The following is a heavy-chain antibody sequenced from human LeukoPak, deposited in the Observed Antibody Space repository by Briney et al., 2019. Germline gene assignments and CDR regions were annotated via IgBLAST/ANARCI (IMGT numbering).Heavy chain of an antibody. D-gene: IGHD3-3*01. CDR2: ISGSGGST. J-gene: IGHJ5*02. CDR3: AKAGSAYRSITIFGVVGDWFDP. V-gene: IGHV3-23*01. Sequence: PGGSLRLSCAASGFTFSSYAMSWVRQAPGKGLEWVSAISGSGGSTYYADSVKGRFTISRDNSKNTLYLQMNSLRAEDTAVYYCAKAGSAYRSITIFGVVGDWFDPWGQGTLVTVSS. CDR1: GFTFSSYA.